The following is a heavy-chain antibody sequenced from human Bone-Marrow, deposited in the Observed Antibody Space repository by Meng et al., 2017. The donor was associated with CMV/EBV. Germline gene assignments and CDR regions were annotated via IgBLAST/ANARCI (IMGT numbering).Heavy chain of an antibody. D-gene: IGHD6-13*01. CDR3: AKKAAAGTLGWLDS. J-gene: IGHJ5*01. CDR2: IWYDGSEK. V-gene: IGHV3-30*02. CDR1: GFTFSNYG. Sequence: ASGFTFSNYGMHWVRQAPGKGLEWVAFIWYDGSEKFYADSVKGRFTISRDTPKNTLYLEMNSLRAEDTAVYYCAKKAAAGTLGWLDSWGQGTLVTVSS.